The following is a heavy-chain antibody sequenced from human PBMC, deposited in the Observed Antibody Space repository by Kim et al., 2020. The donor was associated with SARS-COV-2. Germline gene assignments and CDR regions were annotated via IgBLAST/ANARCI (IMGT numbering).Heavy chain of an antibody. Sequence: ASVKVSCKASGYTFTSYGISWVRQAPGQGLEWMGWISAYNGNTNYAQKLQGRVTMTTDTSTSTAYMELRSLRSDDTAVYYCARDYHVLVANRDYYGMDVWGQGTTVTVSS. CDR2: ISAYNGNT. CDR3: ARDYHVLVANRDYYGMDV. CDR1: GYTFTSYG. D-gene: IGHD2-8*02. J-gene: IGHJ6*02. V-gene: IGHV1-18*01.